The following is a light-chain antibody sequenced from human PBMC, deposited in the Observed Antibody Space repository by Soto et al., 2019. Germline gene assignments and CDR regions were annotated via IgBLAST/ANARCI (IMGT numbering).Light chain of an antibody. CDR2: DVS. CDR3: YSYTSSSTVL. CDR1: SSDVGGYNY. Sequence: QSALTQPASVSGSPGQSITISCTGISSDVGGYNYVSWYQQHPDKAPKLMIYDVSNRPSGVSIRFSGSKSGTTASLTISGLQAEDEADYYCYSYTSSSTVLFGGGTKLTVL. V-gene: IGLV2-14*01. J-gene: IGLJ2*01.